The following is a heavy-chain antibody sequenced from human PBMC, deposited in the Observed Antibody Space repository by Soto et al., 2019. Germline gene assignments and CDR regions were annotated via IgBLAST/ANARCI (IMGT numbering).Heavy chain of an antibody. J-gene: IGHJ5*01. CDR1: GYSINSDDY. Sequence: SETLSLTCTVSGYSINSDDYWGWIRQPPPKGLEWIASIYHSVSTFYNPSLRSRVTISIDTSKNQFSLRLTAVTAADTATYYCARKANYASGRINLLDSWGQGTRVTVSS. V-gene: IGHV4-38-2*02. D-gene: IGHD3-10*01. CDR2: IYHSVST. CDR3: ARKANYASGRINLLDS.